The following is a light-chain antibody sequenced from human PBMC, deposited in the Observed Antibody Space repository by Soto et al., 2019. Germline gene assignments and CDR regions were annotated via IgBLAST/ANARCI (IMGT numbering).Light chain of an antibody. CDR2: GAS. J-gene: IGKJ5*01. CDR3: QQYNNWPIT. V-gene: IGKV3D-15*01. Sequence: EIVLTQFPATLSVSPGERATLSCRASQTVGSNLACYHQKPGQAPRLLIYGASTRATDIPARFSGSGSVTEFTLTISSLQSEDFAVYYCQQYNNWPITFGQGTRLEIK. CDR1: QTVGSN.